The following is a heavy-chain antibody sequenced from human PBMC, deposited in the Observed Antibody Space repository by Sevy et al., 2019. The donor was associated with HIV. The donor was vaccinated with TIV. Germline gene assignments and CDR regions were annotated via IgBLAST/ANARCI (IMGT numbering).Heavy chain of an antibody. CDR2: ISSSSSYI. Sequence: GGSLRLSCAASGFTFSSYSMNWVRQAPGKGLEWVSSISSSSSYIYYADSVKGRFTISRDNAKNSLYLQMNSLRAEDTAVYYCARVGRTELPGQYYFDYWGQGTLVTVSS. CDR3: ARVGRTELPGQYYFDY. CDR1: GFTFSSYS. D-gene: IGHD1-26*01. V-gene: IGHV3-21*01. J-gene: IGHJ4*02.